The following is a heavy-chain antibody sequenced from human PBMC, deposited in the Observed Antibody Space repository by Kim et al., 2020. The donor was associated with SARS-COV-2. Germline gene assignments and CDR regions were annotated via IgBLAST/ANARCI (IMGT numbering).Heavy chain of an antibody. Sequence: ANSRKGRFTIPRDSSKNTLYLQMSSLRADDTAVYYCAKSSGWGATDAFDIWGQGTMVTVSS. V-gene: IGHV3-23*01. J-gene: IGHJ3*02. D-gene: IGHD1-26*01. CDR3: AKSSGWGATDAFDI.